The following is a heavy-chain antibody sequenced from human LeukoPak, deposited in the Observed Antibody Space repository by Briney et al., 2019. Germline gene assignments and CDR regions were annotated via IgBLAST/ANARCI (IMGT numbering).Heavy chain of an antibody. CDR1: GFTFSSYA. CDR3: ARDPTYYGSGSYNGDYYYYGMDV. V-gene: IGHV3-23*01. D-gene: IGHD3-10*01. CDR2: ISGSGGST. J-gene: IGHJ6*02. Sequence: GGSLRLSCAASGFTFSSYAMSWVRQAPGKGLEWVSAISGSGGSTYYADSVKGRFTISRDNAKNSLYLQMNSLRAEDTAVYYCARDPTYYGSGSYNGDYYYYGMDVWGQGTTVTVSS.